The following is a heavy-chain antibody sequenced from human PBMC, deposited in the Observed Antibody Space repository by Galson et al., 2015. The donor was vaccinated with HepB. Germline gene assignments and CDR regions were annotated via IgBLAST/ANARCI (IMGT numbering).Heavy chain of an antibody. CDR1: GFTFSNYG. V-gene: IGHV3-33*01. Sequence: SLRLSCAASGFTFSNYGIHWVRQAPGKGLEWVAVIWPDGSNKYYADSVKGRFTISRDNSKNTLYLQMNCLRTEDTAVYYCARGGDGDLNYFDYWGQGTLVTVSS. J-gene: IGHJ4*02. D-gene: IGHD4-17*01. CDR2: IWPDGSNK. CDR3: ARGGDGDLNYFDY.